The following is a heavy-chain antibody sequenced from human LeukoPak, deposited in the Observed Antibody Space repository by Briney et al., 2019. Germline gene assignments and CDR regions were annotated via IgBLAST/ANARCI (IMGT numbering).Heavy chain of an antibody. CDR2: IRSKANSYAT. Sequence: GGSLKLSCAASGFTFSGSAMHWVRQASGKGLEWVGRIRSKANSYATAYAASVKGRFTISRDDSKNTAYLQMNSLKTEDTAVYYCTSRLLWFGELFDYRGQGTLVTVSS. CDR1: GFTFSGSA. CDR3: TSRLLWFGELFDY. V-gene: IGHV3-73*01. D-gene: IGHD3-10*01. J-gene: IGHJ4*02.